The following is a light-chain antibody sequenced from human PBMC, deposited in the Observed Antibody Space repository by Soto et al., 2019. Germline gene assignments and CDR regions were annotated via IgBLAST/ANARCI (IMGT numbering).Light chain of an antibody. CDR3: QLYGSPSWT. CDR2: GAS. V-gene: IGKV3-20*01. J-gene: IGKJ1*01. CDR1: QSVSSSY. Sequence: EIVLTQSPGTLSLSPGERATLSCRASQSVSSSYLAWYQQKPGQAPRLLIYGASTRATGIPARFSGSGSGTDFTLTINRLEPEDFAVYYCQLYGSPSWTFGQGTKVDIK.